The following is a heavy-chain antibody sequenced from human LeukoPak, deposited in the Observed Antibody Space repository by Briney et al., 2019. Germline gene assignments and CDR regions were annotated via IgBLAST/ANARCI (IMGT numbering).Heavy chain of an antibody. V-gene: IGHV5-51*01. CDR2: IYPGDSDT. D-gene: IGHD6-13*01. Sequence: GESLKISCKGSGYSFTSYWIGWVRQMPGKGLEWMGIIYPGDSDTRYSPSFQGQVTISAGKSISTAYLQWSSLKASDTAMYYCARQYSSSSGPYYYYMDVWGKGTTVTVSS. CDR1: GYSFTSYW. CDR3: ARQYSSSSGPYYYYMDV. J-gene: IGHJ6*03.